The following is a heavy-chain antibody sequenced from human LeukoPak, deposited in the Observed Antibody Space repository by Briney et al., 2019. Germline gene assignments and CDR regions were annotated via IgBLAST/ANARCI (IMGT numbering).Heavy chain of an antibody. Sequence: GGSLRLSCAASGFTFSSYAMSWVRQAPGKGLEWVSAISGSGGSTYYADSVKGRFTISRDNSKNTLYLQMNSLRAEDTAVYYCAKDSDILGVVAGIQLDYLGQGTLVTVSS. CDR2: ISGSGGST. CDR3: AKDSDILGVVAGIQLDY. D-gene: IGHD2-15*01. CDR1: GFTFSSYA. V-gene: IGHV3-23*01. J-gene: IGHJ4*02.